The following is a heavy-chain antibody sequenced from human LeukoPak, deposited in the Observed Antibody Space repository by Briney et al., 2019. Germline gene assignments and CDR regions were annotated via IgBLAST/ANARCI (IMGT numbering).Heavy chain of an antibody. D-gene: IGHD2-2*02. V-gene: IGHV4-30-4*01. CDR1: GGSISSGDYY. CDR2: IYYSGST. CDR3: ARGYCSSTSCYTPWGWFDP. J-gene: IGHJ5*02. Sequence: SETLSLTCTVSGGSISSGDYYWSWIRQPPGKGLEWIGYIYYSGSTYYNPSLKSRVTISVDTSKNQFSLKLSSVTAADTAVYYCARGYCSSTSCYTPWGWFDPWGQGTLVTVSS.